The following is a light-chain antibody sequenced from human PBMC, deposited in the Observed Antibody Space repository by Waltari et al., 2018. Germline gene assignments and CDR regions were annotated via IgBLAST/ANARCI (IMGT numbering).Light chain of an antibody. CDR3: CSFTSGSTWV. CDR2: DVS. Sequence: QSALTQPASVSGSPGQSITISCTGTSSDVGGYNYVSWYQQHPGKAPKLLIFDVSNRPSGVSIRFSGSKSGNTASLTISGLQAEDESDYYCCSFTSGSTWVFGGGTKLTVL. V-gene: IGLV2-14*01. CDR1: SSDVGGYNY. J-gene: IGLJ3*02.